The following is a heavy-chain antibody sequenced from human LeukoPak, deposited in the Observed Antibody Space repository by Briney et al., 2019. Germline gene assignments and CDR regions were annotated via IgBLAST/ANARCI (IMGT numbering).Heavy chain of an antibody. J-gene: IGHJ4*02. CDR2: INPNSGGT. CDR3: ARVVVMELYFDY. D-gene: IGHD1-7*01. CDR1: GYTFTGYY. Sequence: ASVKVSCKASGYTFTGYYMHWVRQAPGQGLEWMGWINPNSGGTNYAQKLQGRVTMTTDTSTSTAYMELRSLRSDDTAVYYCARVVVMELYFDYWGQGILVTVSS. V-gene: IGHV1-2*02.